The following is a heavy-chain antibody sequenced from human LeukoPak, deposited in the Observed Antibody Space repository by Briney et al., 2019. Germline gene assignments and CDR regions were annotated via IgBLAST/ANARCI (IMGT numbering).Heavy chain of an antibody. V-gene: IGHV3-23*01. D-gene: IGHD5-12*01. CDR2: ISGSGGST. Sequence: PGGSLRLSCAASGFTFSSYAMSWVRQAPGKGLEWVSAISGSGGSTYYADSVKGRFTISRDNSKNTLYLQMNSLRAEDTAVYYCAKDCRKIVDTIPMENDYWGQGTLVTVSS. CDR3: AKDCRKIVDTIPMENDY. J-gene: IGHJ4*02. CDR1: GFTFSSYA.